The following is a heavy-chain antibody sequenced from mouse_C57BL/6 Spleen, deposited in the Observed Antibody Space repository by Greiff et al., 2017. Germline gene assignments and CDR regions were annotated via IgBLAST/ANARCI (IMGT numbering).Heavy chain of an antibody. V-gene: IGHV5-6*01. J-gene: IGHJ2*01. Sequence: EVQLQESGGDLVKPGGSLKLSCAASGFTFSGYGMSWVRQTPDKRLEWVATISSGGSYTYYPDSVKGRFTISRDNAKNTLYLQMSSLKSEDTAMYYCARTGTWDYWGQGTTLTVSS. CDR1: GFTFSGYG. D-gene: IGHD4-1*01. CDR2: ISSGGSYT. CDR3: ARTGTWDY.